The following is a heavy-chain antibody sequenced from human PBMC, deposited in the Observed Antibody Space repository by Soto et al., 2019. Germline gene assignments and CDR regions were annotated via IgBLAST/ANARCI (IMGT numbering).Heavy chain of an antibody. V-gene: IGHV4-59*01. CDR1: GGSISSYY. CDR3: ARAKRYNCNYVEDY. CDR2: IYYSGST. D-gene: IGHD1-7*01. J-gene: IGHJ4*02. Sequence: SETLSLTCTVSGGSISSYYWSWIRQPPGKGLEWIGYIYYSGSTNYNPSLKSRVTISVDTSKNQFSLKLSSVTAADTAVYYCARAKRYNCNYVEDYWGQGTLVTVSS.